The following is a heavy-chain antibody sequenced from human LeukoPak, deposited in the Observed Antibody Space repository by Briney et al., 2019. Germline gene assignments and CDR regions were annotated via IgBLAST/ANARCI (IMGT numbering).Heavy chain of an antibody. V-gene: IGHV4-4*07. CDR1: GGSISSYY. D-gene: IGHD6-6*01. CDR3: ARDEYSSSSFDY. CDR2: IYTSGST. Sequence: SXXLSLTCTVSGGSISSYYWSWIRQPAGKGLEWIGRIYTSGSTNYNPSLKSRVTMSVDTSKNQFSLKLSSVTAADTAVYYCARDEYSSSSFDYWGQGTLVTVSS. J-gene: IGHJ4*02.